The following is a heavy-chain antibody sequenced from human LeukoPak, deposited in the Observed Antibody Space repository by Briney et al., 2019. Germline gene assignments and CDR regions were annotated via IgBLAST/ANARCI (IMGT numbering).Heavy chain of an antibody. V-gene: IGHV3-21*01. D-gene: IGHD2-8*01. CDR3: ARVGLGYCTNGVCYKRGGYYGMDV. J-gene: IGHJ6*02. CDR2: ISSSSSYI. Sequence: GGSLRLSCAASGFTFSSYSMNWVRQAPGKGLEWVSSISSSSSYIYYADSVKGRFTISRDNAKNSLYLQMNSLRAEDTAVYYCARVGLGYCTNGVCYKRGGYYGMDVWGQGTTVTVSS. CDR1: GFTFSSYS.